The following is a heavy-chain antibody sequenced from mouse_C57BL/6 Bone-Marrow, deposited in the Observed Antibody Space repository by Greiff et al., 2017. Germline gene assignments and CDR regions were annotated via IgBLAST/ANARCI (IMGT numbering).Heavy chain of an antibody. CDR2: IDPSDSST. V-gene: IGHV1-69*01. J-gene: IGHJ3*01. D-gene: IGHD1-1*01. Sequence: QVQLQQPGAELVMPGASVKLSCKASGYTFTSYWMHWVKQRPGQGLEWIGEIDPSDSSTNYNQKFKGKSTLTVDKSSSTAYMQLSSLTSEDSAVYYCARRGYYYGSSYSAWFAYWGQGTLVTVSA. CDR3: ARRGYYYGSSYSAWFAY. CDR1: GYTFTSYW.